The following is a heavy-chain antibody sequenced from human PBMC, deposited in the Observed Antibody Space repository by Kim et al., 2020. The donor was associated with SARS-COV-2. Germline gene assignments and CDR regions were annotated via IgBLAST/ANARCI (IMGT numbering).Heavy chain of an antibody. D-gene: IGHD2-2*01. V-gene: IGHV3-21*01. Sequence: GGSLRLSCTASGFTFGSYALNWVRQAPGRGLEWVASISPTGTYTYFVDSLRGRFTISRDNGENVLYSQMTGLRGDDTAVYFCARDRAAAPALTVGPYYYG. CDR3: ARDRAAAPALTVGPYYYG. CDR1: GFTFGSYA. CDR2: ISPTGTYT. J-gene: IGHJ6*01.